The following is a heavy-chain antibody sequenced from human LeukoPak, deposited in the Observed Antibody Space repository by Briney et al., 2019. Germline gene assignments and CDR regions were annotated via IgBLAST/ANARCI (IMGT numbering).Heavy chain of an antibody. J-gene: IGHJ4*02. V-gene: IGHV3-21*04. CDR1: GFTFSSYS. CDR3: AKVPRDGYNYYFDY. CDR2: ISSSSSYI. Sequence: GGSLRLSCAASGFTFSSYSMNWVRQAPGKGLEWVSSISSSSSYIYYADSVKGRFTISRDNSKNTLYLQMNSLRAEDTAVYYCAKVPRDGYNYYFDYWGQGTLVTVSS. D-gene: IGHD5-24*01.